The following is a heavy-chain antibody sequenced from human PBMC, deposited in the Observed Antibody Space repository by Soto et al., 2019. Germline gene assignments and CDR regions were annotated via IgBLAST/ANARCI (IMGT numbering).Heavy chain of an antibody. CDR2: IYYSGST. CDR3: ARGPDGYDYVWGPVWYFDY. CDR1: GGSISSGGYY. J-gene: IGHJ4*02. Sequence: PSETLSLTCTVSGGSISSGGYYWSWIRQHPGKGLEWIGYIYYSGSTYYNPSLKSRVTISVDTSKNQFSLKLSSVTAADTAVYYCARGPDGYDYVWGPVWYFDYWGQGTLVTVSS. V-gene: IGHV4-31*03. D-gene: IGHD3-16*01.